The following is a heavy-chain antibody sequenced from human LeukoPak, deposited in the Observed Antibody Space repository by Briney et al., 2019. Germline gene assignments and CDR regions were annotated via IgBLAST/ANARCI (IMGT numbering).Heavy chain of an antibody. D-gene: IGHD4-17*01. CDR2: IFYSGST. V-gene: IGHV4-39*02. J-gene: IGHJ4*02. CDR3: ARDSTTVTLPFFDY. CDR1: GGSIRSSSYY. Sequence: SETLSLTCTVSGGSIRSSSYYWGWIRQPPGKGLEWLANIFYSGSTFYNPSLKSRVTISVDTSQNQFSLRLSSVTAADTAVYYCARDSTTVTLPFFDYWGQGTLVTVSS.